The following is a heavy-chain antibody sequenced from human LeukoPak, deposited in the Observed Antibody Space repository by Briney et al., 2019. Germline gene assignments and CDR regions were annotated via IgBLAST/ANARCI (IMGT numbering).Heavy chain of an antibody. CDR1: GVSISSYY. CDR3: ARGYDFWSGYPLDF. CDR2: IYSSGSN. Sequence: SETLSLTCTVSGVSISSYYWSWIRQPAGKGLEWVGRIYSSGSNNYTPSLKSRVTMSVDTSNNQFSLKLSSVTAADTAVYFCARGYDFWSGYPLDFWGQGTLVTVSS. V-gene: IGHV4-4*07. J-gene: IGHJ4*02. D-gene: IGHD3-3*01.